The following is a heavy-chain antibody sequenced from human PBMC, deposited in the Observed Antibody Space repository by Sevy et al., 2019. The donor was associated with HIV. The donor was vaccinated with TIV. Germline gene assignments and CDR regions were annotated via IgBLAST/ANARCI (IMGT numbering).Heavy chain of an antibody. D-gene: IGHD3-10*01. CDR1: GFTFSDYY. CDR3: ARYGSGSYEMDV. V-gene: IGHV3-11*01. Sequence: LSLTCAASGFTFSDYYMSWIRQAPGKGLEWVSYISSSGSTIYYADSVKGRFTISRDNAKNSLYLQMNSLRAEDTAVYYCARYGSGSYEMDVWGKGTTVTVSS. J-gene: IGHJ6*04. CDR2: ISSSGSTI.